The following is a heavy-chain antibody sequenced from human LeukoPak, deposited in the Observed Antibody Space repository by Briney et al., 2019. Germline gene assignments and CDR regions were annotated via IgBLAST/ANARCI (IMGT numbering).Heavy chain of an antibody. CDR3: ARAFLVVAATPVRWFDP. Sequence: ASVKVSCKASGYTFTTYYMHWVRQAPGQGLEWMGLINPSGGSTSYAQKFQGRVTMTRDMSTSTVYMELSSLRSEDTAVYYCARAFLVVAATPVRWFDPWGQGTLVTVSS. D-gene: IGHD2-15*01. CDR1: GYTFTTYY. V-gene: IGHV1-46*01. J-gene: IGHJ5*02. CDR2: INPSGGST.